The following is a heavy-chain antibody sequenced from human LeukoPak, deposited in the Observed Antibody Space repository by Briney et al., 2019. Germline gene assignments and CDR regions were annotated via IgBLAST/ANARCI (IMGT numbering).Heavy chain of an antibody. V-gene: IGHV4-59*01. CDR1: DGSISTYY. D-gene: IGHD7-27*01. Sequence: SETPSLTCTVSDGSISTYYWSWIRQPPGKGLEWIGYFFYSGNTNYNPLLKSRVTISVDTSKNQFSLKLSSVTAADTAVYYCARGVVNWGYYFDYWGHGTLVTVSS. CDR2: FFYSGNT. J-gene: IGHJ4*01. CDR3: ARGVVNWGYYFDY.